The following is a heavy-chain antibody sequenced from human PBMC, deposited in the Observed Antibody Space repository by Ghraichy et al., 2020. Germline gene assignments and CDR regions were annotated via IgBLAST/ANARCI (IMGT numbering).Heavy chain of an antibody. CDR2: VSYDGSDK. Sequence: LSLTCAASGFTFSSYAMHWVRQAPGKGLEWVTFVSYDGSDKSYADSVRGRFTISRDNSKNTVSLQMNSLRPEDTAVYYCVRDDRLESSGWSFDYWGQGTLVTVSS. J-gene: IGHJ4*02. D-gene: IGHD6-19*01. CDR3: VRDDRLESSGWSFDY. CDR1: GFTFSSYA. V-gene: IGHV3-30*04.